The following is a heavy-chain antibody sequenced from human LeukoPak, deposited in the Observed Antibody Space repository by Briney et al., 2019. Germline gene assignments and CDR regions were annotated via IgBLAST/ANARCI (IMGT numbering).Heavy chain of an antibody. CDR1: GFTLRSYA. CDR3: AGDSGGSVDY. CDR2: VLADGSKR. J-gene: IGHJ4*02. D-gene: IGHD2-15*01. Sequence: GGSLRLSCTASGFTLRSYAMHWVRQAPGKGLEWVAGVLADGSKRGYADSVKGRFTISRDNSKNTLSLQMNSLTADDTAVYYCAGDSGGSVDYWGQGTLVTVSS. V-gene: IGHV3-33*01.